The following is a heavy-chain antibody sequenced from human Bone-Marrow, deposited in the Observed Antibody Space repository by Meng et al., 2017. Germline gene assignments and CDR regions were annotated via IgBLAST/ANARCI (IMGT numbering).Heavy chain of an antibody. CDR1: GFTFSSYA. Sequence: EVHLLESGGGLVQTGGSLRTSCAASGFTFSSYAMSWVRQAPGKGLEWVSAISDSGGSTYHADSVKGRFTISRDNSKNTLYLQMNSLRAEDTAVYYCAKDGSGSYYRLFDYWGQGTLVTVSS. D-gene: IGHD3-10*01. J-gene: IGHJ4*02. CDR3: AKDGSGSYYRLFDY. CDR2: ISDSGGST. V-gene: IGHV3-23*01.